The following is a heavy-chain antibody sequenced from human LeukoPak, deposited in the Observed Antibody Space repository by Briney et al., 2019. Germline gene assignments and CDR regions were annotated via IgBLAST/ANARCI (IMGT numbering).Heavy chain of an antibody. V-gene: IGHV3-11*01. CDR1: GFTFSGYY. CDR3: ARVRGSGFCSGASCAKDPGYYYYMDV. D-gene: IGHD2-15*01. Sequence: PGGSLRLSCEGSGFTFSGYYMSWIRQAPGKGLEWVSYINPSDSTIYYADSVKGRFTISRDNAKNSLDLQMYSLRAEDTAVYYCARVRGSGFCSGASCAKDPGYYYYMDVWGKGTTVTVSS. CDR2: INPSDSTI. J-gene: IGHJ6*03.